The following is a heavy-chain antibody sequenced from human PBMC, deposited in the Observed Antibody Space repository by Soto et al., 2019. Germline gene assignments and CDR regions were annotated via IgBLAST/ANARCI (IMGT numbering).Heavy chain of an antibody. V-gene: IGHV5-51*01. CDR3: ARSGGYDSYYYYYGMDV. CDR1: GYSFTSYW. Sequence: PXXSLKISFKGSGYSFTSYWICWVRQMPGKGLEWMGIIYPGDSDTRYSPSFQGQVTISADKSISTAYLQWSSLKASDNAMYYCARSGGYDSYYYYYGMDVWGQGTTVTVSS. D-gene: IGHD5-12*01. J-gene: IGHJ6*02. CDR2: IYPGDSDT.